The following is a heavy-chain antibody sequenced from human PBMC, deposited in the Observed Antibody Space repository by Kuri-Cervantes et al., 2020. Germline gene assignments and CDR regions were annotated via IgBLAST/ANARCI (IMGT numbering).Heavy chain of an antibody. J-gene: IGHJ4*02. CDR1: GYTFTSYG. V-gene: IGHV1-18*01. CDR3: ARATLAVAGDNFDY. CDR2: ISAYNGDT. Sequence: ASVKVSCKASGYTFTSYGISWVRQAPGEGLEWMGWISAYNGDTNYAQKLQGRVTMTTDTSTSTAYMELRSLRSDDTAVYYCARATLAVAGDNFDYWGQGTLVTVSS. D-gene: IGHD6-19*01.